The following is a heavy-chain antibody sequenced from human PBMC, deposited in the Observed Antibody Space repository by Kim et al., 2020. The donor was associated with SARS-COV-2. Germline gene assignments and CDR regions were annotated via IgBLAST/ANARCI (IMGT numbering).Heavy chain of an antibody. V-gene: IGHV3-43*01. D-gene: IGHD1-1*01. J-gene: IGHJ6*02. CDR1: GFTFDDYT. CDR2: ISWDGGST. CDR3: ASLHWGMDV. Sequence: GGSLRLSCAASGFTFDDYTMHWVRQAPGKGLEWVSLISWDGGSTYYADSVKGRFTISRDNSKNSLYLQMNSLRTEDTALYYCASLHWGMDVWGQGTTVTV.